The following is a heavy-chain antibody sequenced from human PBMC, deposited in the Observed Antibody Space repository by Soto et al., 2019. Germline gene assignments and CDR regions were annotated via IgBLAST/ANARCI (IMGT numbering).Heavy chain of an antibody. D-gene: IGHD6-13*01. CDR3: ARSWAAAGNNWFDP. Sequence: PSETLSLTCTVSGGSISSGGYYWSWIRQHPGKGLEWIGYIYYSGSTYYNPSLKSRVTISVDTSKNQFSLKLSSVTAADSAVYYCARSWAAAGNNWFDPWGQGTLVTVSS. V-gene: IGHV4-31*03. CDR2: IYYSGST. CDR1: GGSISSGGYY. J-gene: IGHJ5*02.